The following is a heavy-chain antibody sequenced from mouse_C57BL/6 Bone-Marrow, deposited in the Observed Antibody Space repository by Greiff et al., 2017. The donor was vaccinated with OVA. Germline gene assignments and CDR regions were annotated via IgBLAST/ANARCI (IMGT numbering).Heavy chain of an antibody. CDR2: IHPSDSDT. J-gene: IGHJ3*01. D-gene: IGHD1-1*01. CDR1: GYTFTSYW. Sequence: QVQLQQPGAELVKPGASVKVSCKASGYTFTSYWMHWVKQRPGQGLEWIGRIHPSDSDTNYNQKFKGKATLTVDKSSSTAYMQLSSLTAEDSAVYDCAIREDTVVAPAYWGQGTLVTVSA. CDR3: AIREDTVVAPAY. V-gene: IGHV1-74*01.